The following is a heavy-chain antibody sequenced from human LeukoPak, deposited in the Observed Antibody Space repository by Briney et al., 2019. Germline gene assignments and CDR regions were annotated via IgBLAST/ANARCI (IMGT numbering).Heavy chain of an antibody. J-gene: IGHJ3*02. Sequence: SVTRSLTCTVSVGSLSSSSYYWGWIRQPPGRGLEWRGCIFYSGSTYYHPSLKSRVTISVDTSKNQFSLKLSSVTAADTAVYYCAREPNSGPRNAFDIWGQGTMVTVSS. D-gene: IGHD5-12*01. CDR3: AREPNSGPRNAFDI. V-gene: IGHV4-39*07. CDR1: VGSLSSSSYY. CDR2: IFYSGST.